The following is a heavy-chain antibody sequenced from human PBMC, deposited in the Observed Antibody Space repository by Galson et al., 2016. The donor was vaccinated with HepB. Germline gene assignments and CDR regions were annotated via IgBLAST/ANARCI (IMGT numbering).Heavy chain of an antibody. J-gene: IGHJ4*02. V-gene: IGHV1-69*04. Sequence: SVKVSCKASGGTFSSYAISWVRQAPGQGLEWMGRIIPILGIANYAQKFQGRVTITADKSTSTAYMELSSLRSEDTAVCYCARQKAVFALYYFDYWGQGTLVTVSS. CDR2: IIPILGIA. CDR1: GGTFSSYA. CDR3: ARQKAVFALYYFDY.